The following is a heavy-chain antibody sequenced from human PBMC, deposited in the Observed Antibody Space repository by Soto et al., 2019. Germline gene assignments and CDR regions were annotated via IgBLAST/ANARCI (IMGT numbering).Heavy chain of an antibody. CDR3: ARSSVAGTKYYYYGMDV. D-gene: IGHD6-19*01. Sequence: PGESLKISCKGSGYSFTSYWIGWVRQMPGKGLEWMGIIYPGDSDTRYSPSFQGQVTISADKSISTAYLQWSSLKASDTAMYYCARSSVAGTKYYYYGMDVWGQGTTVTAP. V-gene: IGHV5-51*01. J-gene: IGHJ6*02. CDR1: GYSFTSYW. CDR2: IYPGDSDT.